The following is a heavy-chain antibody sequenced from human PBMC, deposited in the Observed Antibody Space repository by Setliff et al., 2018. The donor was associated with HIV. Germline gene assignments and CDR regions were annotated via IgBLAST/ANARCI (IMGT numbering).Heavy chain of an antibody. J-gene: IGHJ2*01. Sequence: GGSLRLSCTASGFTFTNAWMSWVRQAPGKGLEWVGRIKSKADGGTADYTAPVKGRFTISRDNAKNSLYLQLNSLRAEDTAVYYCARDEAIEGALTYFDLWGRGTLVTVSS. CDR3: ARDEAIEGALTYFDL. CDR1: GFTFTNAW. V-gene: IGHV3-15*01. CDR2: IKSKADGGTA. D-gene: IGHD1-26*01.